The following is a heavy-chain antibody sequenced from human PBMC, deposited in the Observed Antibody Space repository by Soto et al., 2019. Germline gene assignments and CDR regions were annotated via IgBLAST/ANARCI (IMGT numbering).Heavy chain of an antibody. CDR3: ARDNWTSN. CDR2: INSDGSST. V-gene: IGHV3-74*01. D-gene: IGHD1-20*01. CDR1: EGTCSNYG. J-gene: IGHJ4*02. Sequence: HSYTVVEGTCSNYGGHWVLQEPGKGLVWVSRINSDGSSTNYADSVKGRFAILRDNAKNTLYLQMNSLRAEDTAVYYCARDNWTSNLGQGTLVTVSS.